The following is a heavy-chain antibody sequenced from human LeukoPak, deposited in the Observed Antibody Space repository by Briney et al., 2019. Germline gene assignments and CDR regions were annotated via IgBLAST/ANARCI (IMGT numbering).Heavy chain of an antibody. CDR3: ARSYSNHLFGMDV. Sequence: GGSLRLSCAASGFNFRSYGMTWVRQAPGKGLEWVSVLYSGGNSYYADSVKGRVAISRDNSKNTVFLQMNSVRAEDTAVYYCARSYSNHLFGMDVWGQGTTVTVSS. CDR2: LYSGGNS. V-gene: IGHV3-66*01. J-gene: IGHJ6*02. D-gene: IGHD4-11*01. CDR1: GFNFRSYG.